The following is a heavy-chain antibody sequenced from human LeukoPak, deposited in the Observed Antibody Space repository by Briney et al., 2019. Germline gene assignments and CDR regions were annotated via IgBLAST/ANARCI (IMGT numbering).Heavy chain of an antibody. V-gene: IGHV3-9*01. Sequence: GRSLRLSCAASGFTFDDYAMHWVRQAPGKGLEWVSGISWNSGSMGYADSVKGRFTISRDNAKNSLYLQMNSLRAEDTALYYCAKGVFVGATNGYYFDYWGQGTLVTVSS. J-gene: IGHJ4*02. D-gene: IGHD1-26*01. CDR2: ISWNSGSM. CDR1: GFTFDDYA. CDR3: AKGVFVGATNGYYFDY.